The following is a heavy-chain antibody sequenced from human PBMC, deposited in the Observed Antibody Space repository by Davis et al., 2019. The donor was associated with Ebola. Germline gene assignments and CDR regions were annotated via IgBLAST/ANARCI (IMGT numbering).Heavy chain of an antibody. D-gene: IGHD3-3*01. CDR2: ISAYNGNT. CDR3: ARDPFTIFGVVIFGSGRPPNGMDV. J-gene: IGHJ6*02. CDR1: GYTFTSYG. V-gene: IGHV1-18*01. Sequence: ASVKVSCKASGYTFTSYGISWVRQAPGQGLEWMGWISAYNGNTNYAQKLQGRVTMTTDTSTSTAYMELRSLRSDDTAVYYCARDPFTIFGVVIFGSGRPPNGMDVWGQGTTVTVSS.